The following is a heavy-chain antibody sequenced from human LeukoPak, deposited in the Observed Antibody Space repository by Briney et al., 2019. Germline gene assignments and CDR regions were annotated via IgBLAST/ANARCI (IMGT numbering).Heavy chain of an antibody. J-gene: IGHJ4*02. CDR2: INPNSGGT. CDR1: GYTFTGYY. CDR3: ARDMERAATHDFDY. Sequence: ASVKVSCKASGYTFTGYYMHWVRQAPGQGLELMGWINPNSGGTNYAQKFQGRVTMTRDTSISTAYMELSRLRSDDTAVYYCARDMERAATHDFDYWGQGTLVTVSS. D-gene: IGHD2-15*01. V-gene: IGHV1-2*02.